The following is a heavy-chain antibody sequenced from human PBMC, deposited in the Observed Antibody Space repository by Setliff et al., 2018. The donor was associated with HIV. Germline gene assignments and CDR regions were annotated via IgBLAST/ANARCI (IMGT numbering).Heavy chain of an antibody. Sequence: PGESLKISCQGSGYSFTSYWIGWVRQMPGKGLEWMGIIYHGDSDTRYSTSFQGQVTIPADKSISTAYLQWSSLKASDTAMYYCARAMRGVVVTNMYYYYGMDVWGQGTTVTVSS. CDR1: GYSFTSYW. CDR2: IYHGDSDT. V-gene: IGHV5-51*01. D-gene: IGHD2-21*02. J-gene: IGHJ6*02. CDR3: ARAMRGVVVTNMYYYYGMDV.